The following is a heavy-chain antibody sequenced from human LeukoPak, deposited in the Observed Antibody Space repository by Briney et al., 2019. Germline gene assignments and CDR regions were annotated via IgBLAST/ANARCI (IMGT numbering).Heavy chain of an antibody. V-gene: IGHV3-23*01. CDR1: GFTFSSYA. J-gene: IGHJ4*02. Sequence: QAGGSLRLSCAASGFTFSSYAMSWVRQAPGKGLEWVSGISWNSGSIGYADSVKGRFTISRDNSKNTLYLQMNSLRAEDTAVYYCARGEAVATKMEAFDYWGQGTLVTVSS. D-gene: IGHD5-24*01. CDR3: ARGEAVATKMEAFDY. CDR2: ISWNSGSI.